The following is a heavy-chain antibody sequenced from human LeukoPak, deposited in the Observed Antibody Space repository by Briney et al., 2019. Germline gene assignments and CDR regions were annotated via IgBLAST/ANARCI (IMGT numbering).Heavy chain of an antibody. CDR3: ARSPRTYEDYMDV. Sequence: SETLSLTCTVSGYSISSGCFWGWIRQPPGKGLEWIGSVHHSGSTNYNLSLKSRVTISVDTSKNQFSLNLSSVTAADTALYNCARSPRTYEDYMDVWGKGTTVTVSS. D-gene: IGHD3-22*01. V-gene: IGHV4-38-2*02. J-gene: IGHJ6*03. CDR1: GYSISSGCF. CDR2: VHHSGST.